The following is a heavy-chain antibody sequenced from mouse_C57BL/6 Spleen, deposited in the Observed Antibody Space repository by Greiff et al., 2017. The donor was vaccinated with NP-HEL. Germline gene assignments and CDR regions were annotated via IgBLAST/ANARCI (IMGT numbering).Heavy chain of an antibody. Sequence: VQLQQSVAELVRPGASVKLSCTASGFNTKNTYMHWVKQRPEQGLEWIGRIDPANGNTKYAPKFQGKATITADTSSNTAYLQLSSLTSEDTAIYYCARDYGSRHYFDYWGQGTTLTVSS. CDR3: ARDYGSRHYFDY. CDR2: IDPANGNT. V-gene: IGHV14-3*01. CDR1: GFNTKNTY. J-gene: IGHJ2*01. D-gene: IGHD1-1*01.